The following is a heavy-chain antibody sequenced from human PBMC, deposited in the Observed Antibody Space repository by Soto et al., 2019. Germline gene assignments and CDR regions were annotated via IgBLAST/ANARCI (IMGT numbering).Heavy chain of an antibody. CDR3: ARRICADFWSGYCYIDY. V-gene: IGHV4-39*01. CDR1: GGSISSSSYY. Sequence: ETLSLTCTVSGGSISSSSYYWGWIRQPPGKGLEWIGSIYYSGSTYYNPSLKSRVTISVDTSKNQFSLKLSSVTAADTAVYYCARRICADFWSGYCYIDYWGQGTLVTVST. J-gene: IGHJ4*02. CDR2: IYYSGST. D-gene: IGHD3-3*01.